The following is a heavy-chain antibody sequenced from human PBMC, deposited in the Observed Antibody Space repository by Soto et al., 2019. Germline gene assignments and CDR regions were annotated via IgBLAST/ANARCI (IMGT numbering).Heavy chain of an antibody. Sequence: ESLKISRKGSGYSFTSYWIGWVRQMPGKVLEWMGIIYPGDSDTRYRPSFQGQVTISADKSISTAYLQWSSLKASDTAMYYCATHKWRAVAGTLDYWGQGTLVTVSS. J-gene: IGHJ4*02. CDR2: IYPGDSDT. CDR3: ATHKWRAVAGTLDY. CDR1: GYSFTSYW. V-gene: IGHV5-51*01. D-gene: IGHD6-19*01.